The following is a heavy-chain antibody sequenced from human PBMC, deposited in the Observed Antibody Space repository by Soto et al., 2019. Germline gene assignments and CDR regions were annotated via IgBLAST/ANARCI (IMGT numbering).Heavy chain of an antibody. CDR2: IYYSGST. V-gene: IGHV4-59*01. CDR1: GGSISSYY. Sequence: PSKTMSLTCTVSGGSISSYYWSWIRQPPGKGLEWIGYIYYSGSTNYNPSLKSRVTISVDTSKNQFSLKLSSVTAADTAVYYCARSFYDLSTATGGHWFARRSHGTLVTV. CDR3: ARSFYDLSTATGGHWFAR. J-gene: IGHJ5*02. D-gene: IGHD3-9*01.